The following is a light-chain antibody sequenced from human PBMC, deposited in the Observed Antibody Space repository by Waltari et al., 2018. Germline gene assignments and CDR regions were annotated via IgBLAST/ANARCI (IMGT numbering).Light chain of an antibody. CDR2: DVT. CDR1: SREVGGNNY. CDR3: SSYTSSSTQYV. V-gene: IGLV2-14*03. Sequence: QSALTQPASVSASPGQSITISCPGTSREVGGNNYVSWYQQHPGKAPKLMIYDVTYRPSGVSNRFSGSKSGNTASLTISGLQAEDEADYYCSSYTSSSTQYVFGSGTKVTVL. J-gene: IGLJ1*01.